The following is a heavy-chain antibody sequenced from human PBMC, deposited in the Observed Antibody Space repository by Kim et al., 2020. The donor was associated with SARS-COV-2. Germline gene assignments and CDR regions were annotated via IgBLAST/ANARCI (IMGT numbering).Heavy chain of an antibody. D-gene: IGHD3-16*01. Sequence: GGSLRLSCAASGFTVSGKNMNWVRQAPGKGLEWVSTLFYGGDTSYADSVRGRFSISRDNSKNTLYLQMNSLRAQDTAVYYCADIYDFDVWGQGTTVTVSS. CDR2: LFYGGDT. CDR1: GFTVSGKN. V-gene: IGHV3-53*01. J-gene: IGHJ6*02. CDR3: ADIYDFDV.